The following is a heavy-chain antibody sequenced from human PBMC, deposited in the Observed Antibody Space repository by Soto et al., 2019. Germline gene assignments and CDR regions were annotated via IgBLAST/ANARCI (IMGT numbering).Heavy chain of an antibody. V-gene: IGHV3-30*18. J-gene: IGHJ6*02. CDR2: ISYDGSNK. D-gene: IGHD6-13*01. Sequence: PGGSLRVSCAASGFTFISYGMHWVRQAPGKGLEWVAVISYDGSNKYYADSVKGRFTISRDNSKNTLYLQMNSLRAEDTAVYYCAKDASTQQLVPYYYYGMDVWGQGTTVTVSS. CDR3: AKDASTQQLVPYYYYGMDV. CDR1: GFTFISYG.